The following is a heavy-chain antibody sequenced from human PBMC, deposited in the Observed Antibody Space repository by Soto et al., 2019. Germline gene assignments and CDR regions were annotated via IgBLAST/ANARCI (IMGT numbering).Heavy chain of an antibody. CDR3: ARGDRHSNIVVVVAATPTRWFDP. V-gene: IGHV1-18*01. D-gene: IGHD2-15*01. J-gene: IGHJ5*02. CDR1: GYTFTSYG. Sequence: VASVKVSCKASGYTFTSYGISWVRQAPGQRLEWMGWINAYNGNTNYSQKFQGRVTITRDTSTSTAYMELSSLRSEDTAVYYCARGDRHSNIVVVVAATPTRWFDPWGQGTLVTVSS. CDR2: INAYNGNT.